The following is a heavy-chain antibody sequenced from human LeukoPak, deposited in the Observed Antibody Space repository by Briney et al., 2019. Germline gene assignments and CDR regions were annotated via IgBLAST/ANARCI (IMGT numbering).Heavy chain of an antibody. CDR1: GFTFSSYW. D-gene: IGHD3-22*01. Sequence: PGGSLRLSCAASGFTFSSYWMSWVRQAPGKGLEWVANIKQDGSEKYYVDSVKGRFTISRDSAKNSLYLQMNSLRAEDTAVYYCARDPNYYDSSGYYFDYRGQGTLVTVSS. CDR3: ARDPNYYDSSGYYFDY. CDR2: IKQDGSEK. J-gene: IGHJ4*02. V-gene: IGHV3-7*01.